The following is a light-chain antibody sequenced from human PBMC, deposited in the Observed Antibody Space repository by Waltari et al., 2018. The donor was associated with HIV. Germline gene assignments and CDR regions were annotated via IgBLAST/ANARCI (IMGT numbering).Light chain of an antibody. Sequence: EIVMTQSPATLSVSPGERVALSCRASQCVGSALAWYQQKPGQVPRLLIYGASTRATGVPARFSGSGSETEFTLTISSLQSEDFAVYYCQQYNKWPLTFGGGTKVEIK. CDR3: QQYNKWPLT. CDR1: QCVGSA. CDR2: GAS. V-gene: IGKV3-15*01. J-gene: IGKJ4*01.